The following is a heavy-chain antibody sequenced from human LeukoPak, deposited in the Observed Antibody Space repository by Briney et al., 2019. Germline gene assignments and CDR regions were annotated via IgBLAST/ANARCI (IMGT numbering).Heavy chain of an antibody. CDR3: ARDPLRYLRVGHYDY. CDR1: GFTFSNSA. D-gene: IGHD3-9*01. J-gene: IGHJ4*02. CDR2: IDYDSSHI. V-gene: IGHV3-21*01. Sequence: PGGSLRLSCAASGFTFSNSAMNWVRQVPGKGLEWVSSIDYDSSHIYCAASVRGRFTISRDNARNSVYLQMNSLRVEDTAVYYCARDPLRYLRVGHYDYWGQGTLVAVSS.